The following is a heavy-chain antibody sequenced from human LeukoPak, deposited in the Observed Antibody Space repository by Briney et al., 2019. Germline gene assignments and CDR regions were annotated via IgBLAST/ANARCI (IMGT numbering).Heavy chain of an antibody. CDR2: ISGSGGST. V-gene: IGHV3-23*01. J-gene: IGHJ4*02. D-gene: IGHD3-10*01. CDR1: GFTFSSYA. CDR3: AKGSRGLYTNFDY. Sequence: GGSLRLSCAASGFTFSSYAMRWVRQAPGKGLEWVSAISGSGGSTYYADSVKGRFTISRDNSKNTLYLQMNSLRAEDTAVYYCAKGSRGLYTNFDYWGQGTLVTVSS.